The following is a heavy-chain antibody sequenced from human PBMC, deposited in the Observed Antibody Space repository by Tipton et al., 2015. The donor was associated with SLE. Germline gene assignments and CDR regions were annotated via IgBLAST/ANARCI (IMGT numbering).Heavy chain of an antibody. CDR2: IHHTGRT. J-gene: IGHJ4*02. CDR3: ARGLTQSPDY. D-gene: IGHD2-15*01. CDR1: GGSISSHY. V-gene: IGHV4-59*08. Sequence: TLSLTCTVSGGSISSHYWTWIRQPPGKGLEWIGYIHHTGRTKYNPSLKSRVTISVDTSNYQVSLNLSSVTAADTAVYYCARGLTQSPDYWGQGTLVTVSS.